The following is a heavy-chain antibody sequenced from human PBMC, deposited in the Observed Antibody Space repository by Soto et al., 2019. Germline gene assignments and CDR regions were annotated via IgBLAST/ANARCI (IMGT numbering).Heavy chain of an antibody. Sequence: GGSLRLSCAASGFTFSSYGMHWVRQAPGKGLEWVAVIWYDGSNKYYADSVKGRFTISRDNSKNTLYLQMNSLRAEDTAVYYCARDRDVSSLVDYGMDVWGQGTTVTVSS. CDR3: ARDRDVSSLVDYGMDV. V-gene: IGHV3-33*01. CDR1: GFTFSSYG. D-gene: IGHD2-15*01. J-gene: IGHJ6*02. CDR2: IWYDGSNK.